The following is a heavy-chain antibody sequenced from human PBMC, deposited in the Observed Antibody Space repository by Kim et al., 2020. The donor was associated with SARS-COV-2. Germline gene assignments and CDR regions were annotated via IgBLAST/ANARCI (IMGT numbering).Heavy chain of an antibody. Sequence: GGSLRLSCAASGFTFNNYAMSWVRQGPGKGLEWVSGISRTGYASDSADSVRGRFIISRDSSKNTLYLQMSSVTAEDTAVYYCARVFYVIDYWGQGTQVTVSS. D-gene: IGHD3-10*02. CDR2: ISRTGYAS. CDR1: GFTFNNYA. V-gene: IGHV3-23*01. J-gene: IGHJ4*02. CDR3: ARVFYVIDY.